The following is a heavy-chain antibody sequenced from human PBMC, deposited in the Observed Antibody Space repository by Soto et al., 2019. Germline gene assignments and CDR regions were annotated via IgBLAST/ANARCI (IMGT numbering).Heavy chain of an antibody. CDR1: GYTFSNYG. Sequence: QVQLVQYGGEVKRPGASVKVSCKTSGYTFSNYGITWVRQAPGQPLEWLGWISLYSDGTNYAQKFKGRVSMTTDTSTKTAYMELKRLRFDDTAVYYCARVAPSAEAWFGSWGQGTLVSVSS. CDR2: ISLYSDGT. V-gene: IGHV1-18*01. CDR3: ARVAPSAEAWFGS. D-gene: IGHD3-3*02. J-gene: IGHJ5*01.